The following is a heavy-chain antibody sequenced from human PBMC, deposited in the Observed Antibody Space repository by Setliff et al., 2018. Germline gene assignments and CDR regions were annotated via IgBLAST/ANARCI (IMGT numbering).Heavy chain of an antibody. CDR2: IYNSGST. CDR1: GYSISSGYY. J-gene: IGHJ4*02. V-gene: IGHV4-38-2*01. Sequence: PSETLSLTCAVSGYSISSGYYWGWRRQPPGKGLEWIGSIYNSGSTYYNPSHKSRVTISEDPSKNQFSLKLISVTAADTAVYYWARQLRYFDWLHPLEYFDYWGQGTLVTVSS. CDR3: ARQLRYFDWLHPLEYFDY. D-gene: IGHD3-9*01.